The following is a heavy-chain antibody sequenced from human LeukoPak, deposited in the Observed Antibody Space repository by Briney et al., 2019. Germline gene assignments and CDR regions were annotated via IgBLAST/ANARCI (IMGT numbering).Heavy chain of an antibody. J-gene: IGHJ6*03. V-gene: IGHV3-23*01. CDR2: ISGSGGST. D-gene: IGHD1-7*01. Sequence: ASVKVSCKASGYTFSSYAMSWVRQAPGKGLEWVSAISGSGGSTYYADSVKGRFTISRDNSKNTLYLQMNSLRAEDTAVYYCAKRRGLELLYYYYMDVWGKGTTVTVSS. CDR1: GYTFSSYA. CDR3: AKRRGLELLYYYYMDV.